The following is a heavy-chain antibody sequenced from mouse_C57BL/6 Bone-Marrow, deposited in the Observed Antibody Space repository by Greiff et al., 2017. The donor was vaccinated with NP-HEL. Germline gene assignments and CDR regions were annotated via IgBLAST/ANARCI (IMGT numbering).Heavy chain of an antibody. CDR1: GYTFTSYT. CDR3: AREPRYYGREDAMDY. J-gene: IGHJ4*01. D-gene: IGHD1-1*01. V-gene: IGHV1-4*01. CDR2: INPSSGYT. Sequence: VQGVESGAELARPGASVKMSCKASGYTFTSYTMHWVKQRPGQGLEWIGYINPSSGYTKYNQKFKDKATLTADKSSSTAYMQLSSLTSEDSAVYYCAREPRYYGREDAMDYWGQGTSVTVSS.